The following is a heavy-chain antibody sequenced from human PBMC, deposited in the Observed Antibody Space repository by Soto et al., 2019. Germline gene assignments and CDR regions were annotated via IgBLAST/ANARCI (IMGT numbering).Heavy chain of an antibody. V-gene: IGHV4-30-2*01. D-gene: IGHD2-2*01. CDR1: GGSISSGGYS. Sequence: SETLSLTCAVSGGSISSGGYSWSWFRQPPGRGLEWIGYMYHSGSTYYNPSLKSRVTILIDRSKNHFSLKLSSVTAADTAVYYCAXVPDYWGQGILVT. J-gene: IGHJ4*02. CDR2: MYHSGST. CDR3: AXVPDY.